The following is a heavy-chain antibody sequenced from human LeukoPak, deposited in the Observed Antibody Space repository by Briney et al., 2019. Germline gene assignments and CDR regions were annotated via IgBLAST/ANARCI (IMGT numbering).Heavy chain of an antibody. J-gene: IGHJ4*02. Sequence: ASVKVSCKASGYTFTSYDINWVRQATGQGLEWMGWIKPDSGVTNYAQKFQGRVTMTSDTSISTASMELTRLTSDDTAVYYCAREGTFGEVVDRSFDYWGQGTLVTVSS. CDR2: IKPDSGVT. CDR1: GYTFTSYD. V-gene: IGHV1-2*02. D-gene: IGHD3-16*02. CDR3: AREGTFGEVVDRSFDY.